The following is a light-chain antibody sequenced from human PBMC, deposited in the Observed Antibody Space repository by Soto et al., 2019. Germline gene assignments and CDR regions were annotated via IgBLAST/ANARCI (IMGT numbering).Light chain of an antibody. J-gene: IGLJ1*01. CDR1: SSDVGGYNY. Sequence: HSVLTPPRSVSGSPGQSVTISCTGTSSDVGGYNYVSWYQQHPGKAPKLMIYDVNKRPSGVPDRFSGSKSGNTASLTISGLQAEDEADYYCCSYAGSYTLVFGTGTKAPS. CDR3: CSYAGSYTLV. V-gene: IGLV2-11*01. CDR2: DVN.